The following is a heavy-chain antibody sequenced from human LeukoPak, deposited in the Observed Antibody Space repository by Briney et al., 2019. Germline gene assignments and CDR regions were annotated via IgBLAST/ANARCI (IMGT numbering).Heavy chain of an antibody. CDR1: GFTFSSYA. J-gene: IGHJ4*02. D-gene: IGHD3-22*01. CDR2: ISGSGGST. Sequence: GGSLRLSCAASGFTFSSYAMSWVRQAPGKGLEWVSAISGSGGSTYCADSVKGRFTISRDNSKNTLYLQMNSPRAEDTAVYYCARRGLLLPNFDYWGQGTLVTVSS. V-gene: IGHV3-23*01. CDR3: ARRGLLLPNFDY.